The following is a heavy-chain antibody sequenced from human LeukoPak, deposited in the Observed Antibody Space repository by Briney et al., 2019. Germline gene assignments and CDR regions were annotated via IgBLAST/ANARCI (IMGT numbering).Heavy chain of an antibody. V-gene: IGHV4-34*01. CDR1: GGSFSGYY. CDR3: ARGPSVFGVGGPREAVDV. Sequence: SETLSLTCAVYGGSFSGYYWSWIRQPPGKGLEWIGEINHSGSTNYNPSLKSRVTISVDTSKNQFSLKLSSVTAADTAVYYCARGPSVFGVGGPREAVDVWGKGTTVTVSS. D-gene: IGHD3-3*01. CDR2: INHSGST. J-gene: IGHJ6*04.